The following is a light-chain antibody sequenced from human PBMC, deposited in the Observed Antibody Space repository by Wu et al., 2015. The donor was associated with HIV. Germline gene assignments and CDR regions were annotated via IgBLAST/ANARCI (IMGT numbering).Light chain of an antibody. CDR1: QNVPGNY. CDR2: AAS. J-gene: IGKJ2*01. CDR3: QQYGSSPGA. V-gene: IGKV3-20*01. Sequence: DIVLTQSPGTLSLSPGERATLSCRASQNVPGNYIAWYQQKPGQPPRLLIYAASTRATGIPDKFSGSGSGTDFTLIISSLEPEDFAVYHCQQYGSSPGAFGQGTKLEIK.